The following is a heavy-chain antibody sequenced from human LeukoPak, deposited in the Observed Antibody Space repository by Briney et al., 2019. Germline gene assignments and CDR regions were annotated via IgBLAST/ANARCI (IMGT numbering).Heavy chain of an antibody. Sequence: GESLKISCKGSGYSFTSYWIGWVRQMPGKGLEWMGIIYPGDSDTRYSPSFQGQVTISADKSISTAYLQWSSLKASDTAMYYCARHRNHDSSGYYYFGAYYYYYGMDVWGQGTTVTVSS. CDR2: IYPGDSDT. V-gene: IGHV5-51*01. D-gene: IGHD3-22*01. J-gene: IGHJ6*02. CDR3: ARHRNHDSSGYYYFGAYYYYYGMDV. CDR1: GYSFTSYW.